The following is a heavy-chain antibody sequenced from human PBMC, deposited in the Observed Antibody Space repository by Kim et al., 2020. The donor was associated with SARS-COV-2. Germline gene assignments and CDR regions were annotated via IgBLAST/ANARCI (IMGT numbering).Heavy chain of an antibody. Sequence: TNYADSVKSRFTISRDKAKNSLHLQMSSLRVEDTDVYYWARHNGWLDFWGQGTLVTVSP. J-gene: IGHJ5*01. D-gene: IGHD2-8*01. CDR2: T. V-gene: IGHV3-11*06. CDR3: ARHNGWLDF.